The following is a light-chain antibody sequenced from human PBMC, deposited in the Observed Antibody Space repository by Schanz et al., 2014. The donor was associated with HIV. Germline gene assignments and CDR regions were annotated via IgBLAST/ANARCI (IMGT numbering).Light chain of an antibody. CDR3: QHYGSS. CDR1: QTVYGS. Sequence: PGERVTLSCRASQTVYGSLGWYQQKPGQSPRLLIYGASTRATAIPDRFSGSGSGTDFSLTISRLEPEDFAVYYCQHYGSSFGPGTKVDIK. V-gene: IGKV3-20*01. J-gene: IGKJ3*01. CDR2: GAS.